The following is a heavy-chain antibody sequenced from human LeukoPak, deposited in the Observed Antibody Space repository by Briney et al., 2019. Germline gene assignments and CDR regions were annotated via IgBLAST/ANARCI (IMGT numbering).Heavy chain of an antibody. V-gene: IGHV4-39*07. J-gene: IGHJ4*02. CDR1: GGSISSSSYY. CDR2: IYYSGTT. D-gene: IGHD5-24*01. Sequence: PSETLSLTCTVSGGSISSSSYYWGWIRQPPGKGLEWIGSIYYSGTTHYNPSLKSRVTISLDTSKNQFSLRLISVTAADTAVYYCARDGEMATIENYFDYWGQGTLVTVSS. CDR3: ARDGEMATIENYFDY.